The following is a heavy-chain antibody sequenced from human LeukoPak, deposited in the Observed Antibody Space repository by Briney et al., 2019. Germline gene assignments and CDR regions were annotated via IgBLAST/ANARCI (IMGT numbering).Heavy chain of an antibody. V-gene: IGHV4-34*01. J-gene: IGHJ3*02. Sequence: SETLSLTCAVYGGSFSGYYWSWIRQPPGKGLEWIGEINHSGSTNYNPSLKSRVTISVDTSKNQFPLKLSSVTAADTAVYYCAREGQWLVPWAAFDIWGQGTMVTVSS. CDR2: INHSGST. CDR1: GGSFSGYY. CDR3: AREGQWLVPWAAFDI. D-gene: IGHD6-19*01.